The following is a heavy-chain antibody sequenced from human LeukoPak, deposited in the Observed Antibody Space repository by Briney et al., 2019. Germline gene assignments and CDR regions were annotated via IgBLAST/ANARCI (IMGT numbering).Heavy chain of an antibody. Sequence: SETLSLTCAVYGGSFSGYYWSWIRQLPGKALERIGEINHSGSTNYNPSLKSRVTISVDTSKNQFSLKLSSVTAADTAVYYCARGRGWTPPWIDYWGQGTLVTVSS. CDR2: INHSGST. D-gene: IGHD3/OR15-3a*01. CDR3: ARGRGWTPPWIDY. V-gene: IGHV4-34*01. CDR1: GGSFSGYY. J-gene: IGHJ4*02.